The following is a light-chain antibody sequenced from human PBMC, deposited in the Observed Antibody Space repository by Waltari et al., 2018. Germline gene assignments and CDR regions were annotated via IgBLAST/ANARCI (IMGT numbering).Light chain of an antibody. V-gene: IGLV1-40*01. J-gene: IGLJ3*02. CDR2: ATD. CDR3: QSYENDLGGDWV. Sequence: HSVLTQSPSVSGAPGPRVIISCTGASSNLGAGFHVHWYQQLPGSGPKLLIYATDNRPSGGPDRFSGSKSGASAYLAITGLQAEDEADYYCQSYENDLGGDWVFGGGTKLTV. CDR1: SSNLGAGFH.